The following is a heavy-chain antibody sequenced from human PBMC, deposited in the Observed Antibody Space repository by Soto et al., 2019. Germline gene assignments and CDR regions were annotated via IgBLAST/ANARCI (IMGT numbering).Heavy chain of an antibody. CDR1: GGTFSSFA. CDR3: GLYSSGWSRYYYYYYGMDV. Sequence: GASVKVSCKASGGTFSSFAISWVRQAPGQGLEWMGGIIPIFGTANYAQKFQGRVTITADKSTSTAYMELSSLRSEDTAVYYCGLYSSGWSRYYYYYYGMDVWGQGTTVTVSS. V-gene: IGHV1-69*06. D-gene: IGHD6-19*01. CDR2: IIPIFGTA. J-gene: IGHJ6*02.